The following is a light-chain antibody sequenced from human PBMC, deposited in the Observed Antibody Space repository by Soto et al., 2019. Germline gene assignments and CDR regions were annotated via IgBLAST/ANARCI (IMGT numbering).Light chain of an antibody. CDR1: QSVSSN. Sequence: EIVMTQSPATLSVSPGARATLSCRASQSVSSNLAWYQQKPGQAPRLLIYGASTRATGIPARFSGSGSGTEFTLTISSLQSEDFAVYCCQQYNNWPYTFGQGTKLEIK. CDR3: QQYNNWPYT. V-gene: IGKV3-15*01. CDR2: GAS. J-gene: IGKJ2*01.